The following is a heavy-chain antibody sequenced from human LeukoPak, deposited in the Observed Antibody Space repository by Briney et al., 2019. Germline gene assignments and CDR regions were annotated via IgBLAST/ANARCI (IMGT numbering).Heavy chain of an antibody. CDR2: IYTSGSA. V-gene: IGHV4-4*07. D-gene: IGHD6-6*01. Sequence: SETLSLTCTVSGGSISSYYWSWIRQPPGKGLEWIGRIYTSGSANYNPSLNSRDTMSVDTSKNQLSLNLSSVTAADTAVYYCARDERAARHFDYWGQGTLVTVSS. CDR3: ARDERAARHFDY. J-gene: IGHJ4*02. CDR1: GGSISSYY.